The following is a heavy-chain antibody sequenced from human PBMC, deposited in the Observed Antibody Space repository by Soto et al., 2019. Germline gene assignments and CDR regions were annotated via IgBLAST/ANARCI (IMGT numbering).Heavy chain of an antibody. D-gene: IGHD2-21*02. J-gene: IGHJ3*02. CDR2: FIPKFGKA. Sequence: GASVKVSCKASGGTFSSYAISGGRQAPGKGLEWMGGFIPKFGKANYAQNFQGRVTMTEDTSTNTAYMELSSLRSEDTAVYYCATNTGDGDAFDIWGQGTMVTVSS. CDR3: ATNTGDGDAFDI. CDR1: GGTFSSYA. V-gene: IGHV1-69*06.